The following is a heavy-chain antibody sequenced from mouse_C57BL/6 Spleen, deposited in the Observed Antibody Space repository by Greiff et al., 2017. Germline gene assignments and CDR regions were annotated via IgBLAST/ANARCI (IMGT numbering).Heavy chain of an antibody. J-gene: IGHJ2*01. Sequence: EVKVVESGPGLAKPSQTLSLTCSVTGYSITSDYWNWIRKFPGNKLEYMGYISYSGSTYYNPSLKSRISITRDTSKNQYYLQLNSVTTEDTATYYCARSVYGTQGRFDYWGQGTTLTVSS. CDR2: ISYSGST. D-gene: IGHD2-1*01. V-gene: IGHV3-8*01. CDR3: ARSVYGTQGRFDY. CDR1: GYSITSDY.